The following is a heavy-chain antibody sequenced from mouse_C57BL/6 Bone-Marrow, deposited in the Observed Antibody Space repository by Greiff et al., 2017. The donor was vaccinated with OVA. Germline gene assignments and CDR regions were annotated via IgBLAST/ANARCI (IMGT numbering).Heavy chain of an antibody. CDR2: INPSSGYT. J-gene: IGHJ3*01. V-gene: IGHV1-4*01. CDR3: ATYYSNYEFAY. D-gene: IGHD2-5*01. CDR1: GYTFTSYT. Sequence: VKLMESGAELARPGASVKMSCKASGYTFTSYTMHWVKQRPGQGLEWIGYINPSSGYTKYNQKFKDKATLTADKSSSTAYMQLSSLTSEDSAVYYCATYYSNYEFAYWGQGTLVTVSA.